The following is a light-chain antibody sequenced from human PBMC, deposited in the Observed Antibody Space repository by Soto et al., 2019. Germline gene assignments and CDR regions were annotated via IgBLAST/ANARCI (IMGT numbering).Light chain of an antibody. V-gene: IGKV3-11*01. J-gene: IGKJ2*01. CDR1: QSVSTS. CDR2: DTS. Sequence: EIVLTQSPATLSLSPGERATLSCRASQSVSTSLAWYQQKPGQAPRLVIYDTSTRATGIPARFRGSGSGTDFTLTISSLEPEDFAVYYCQQYDHPPYTFGQGTKLEIK. CDR3: QQYDHPPYT.